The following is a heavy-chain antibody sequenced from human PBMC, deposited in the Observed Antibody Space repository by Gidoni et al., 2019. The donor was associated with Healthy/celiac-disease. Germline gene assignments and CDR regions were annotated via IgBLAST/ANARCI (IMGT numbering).Heavy chain of an antibody. CDR1: GFTVSSYW. D-gene: IGHD4-17*01. J-gene: IGHJ4*02. CDR3: ARDGSYGDYSHDY. Sequence: EVQLVESGGGLVQPGGSLRLSCAASGFTVSSYWMSWVRQAPGKGLEWVANIKQDGSEKYYVDSVKGRFTISRDNAKNSLYLQMNSLRAEDTAVYYCARDGSYGDYSHDYWGQGTLVTVSS. CDR2: IKQDGSEK. V-gene: IGHV3-7*01.